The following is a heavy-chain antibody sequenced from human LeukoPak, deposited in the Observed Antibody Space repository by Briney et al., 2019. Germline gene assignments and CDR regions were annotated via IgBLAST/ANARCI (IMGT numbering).Heavy chain of an antibody. Sequence: GGSLRLSCAASGFTFSSYAMHWVRQAPGKGLEWVAVISYDGSNKYYAGSVKGRFTISRDNSKNTLYLQMNSLRAEDTAVYYCARGSRDYWGQGTLVTASS. J-gene: IGHJ4*02. CDR1: GFTFSSYA. V-gene: IGHV3-30-3*01. D-gene: IGHD2-15*01. CDR2: ISYDGSNK. CDR3: ARGSRDY.